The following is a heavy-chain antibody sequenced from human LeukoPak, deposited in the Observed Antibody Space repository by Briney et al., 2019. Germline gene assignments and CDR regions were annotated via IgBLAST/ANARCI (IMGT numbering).Heavy chain of an antibody. CDR1: GFTFSSYG. CDR3: ARDLYCSSTSCRARGFDY. V-gene: IGHV3-33*01. D-gene: IGHD2-2*01. Sequence: GRSLRLSCAASGFTFSSYGMHWVRQAPGKGLEWVAVIWYNGSNKYYADCVKGRFSISRDNSKNTLYLQMDSLRAEATAEYSCARDLYCSSTSCRARGFDYWGQGTLVTVSS. J-gene: IGHJ4*02. CDR2: IWYNGSNK.